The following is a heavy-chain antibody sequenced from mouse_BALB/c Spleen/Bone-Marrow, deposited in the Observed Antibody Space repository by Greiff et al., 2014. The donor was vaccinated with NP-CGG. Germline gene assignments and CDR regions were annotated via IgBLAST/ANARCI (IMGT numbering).Heavy chain of an antibody. D-gene: IGHD2-10*02. Sequence: EVKVIESGGGLVKPGGSLKLSCAASGFTFSDYYIYWLRQTPEKGLEWVATISDGGNYSYYPDSVKGRFTISRDNAKNNLYLQMSSLKSEDTAMYYCARSRMRYGAMDYWGQGTSVTVFS. CDR2: ISDGGNYS. V-gene: IGHV5-4*02. CDR3: ARSRMRYGAMDY. CDR1: GFTFSDYY. J-gene: IGHJ4*01.